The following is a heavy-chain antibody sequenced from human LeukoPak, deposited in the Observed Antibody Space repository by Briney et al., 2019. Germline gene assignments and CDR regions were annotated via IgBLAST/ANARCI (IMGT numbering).Heavy chain of an antibody. CDR3: AKDRSPYSSSFFDP. J-gene: IGHJ5*02. CDR1: GFTFSSYA. D-gene: IGHD6-6*01. CDR2: ISGSGGNT. V-gene: IGHV3-23*01. Sequence: GGSLRLSCAASGFTFSSYAMSWVRQAPGKGLEWVSVISGSGGNTYYADSVKGRFTISRDNSKNMLYLQLNSLRAEDTAVYYCAKDRSPYSSSFFDPWGQGTLVTVSS.